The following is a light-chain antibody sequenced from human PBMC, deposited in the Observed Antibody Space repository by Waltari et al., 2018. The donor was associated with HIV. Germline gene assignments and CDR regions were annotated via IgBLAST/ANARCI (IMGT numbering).Light chain of an antibody. CDR2: DVT. CDR1: SSDVGAYNY. CDR3: SSYTSSNTLV. J-gene: IGLJ2*01. V-gene: IGLV2-14*03. Sequence: QSALTQPASVSGSPGQSITISCTGSSSDVGAYNYVSWYQYHPDRAPKLMIYDVTKRPSGVSNRFSGSKSGNTASLTISGLQAEDEADYYCSSYTSSNTLVFGGGTKLTVL.